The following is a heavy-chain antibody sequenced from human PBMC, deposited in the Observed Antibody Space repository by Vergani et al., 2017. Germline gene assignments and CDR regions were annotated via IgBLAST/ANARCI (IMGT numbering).Heavy chain of an antibody. CDR2: INHSGST. V-gene: IGHV4-34*01. J-gene: IGHJ1*01. CDR1: GGSFSGYY. D-gene: IGHD3-3*01. CDR3: ARDNSYYDFWSGYYRAEYFQH. Sequence: QVQLQQWGAGLLKPSETLSLTCAVYGGSFSGYYWSWIRQPPGKGLEWIGEINHSGSTNYNPSLKSRVTISVDTSKNQFSLKLSSVTAADTAVYYCARDNSYYDFWSGYYRAEYFQHWDQGTLVTVSS.